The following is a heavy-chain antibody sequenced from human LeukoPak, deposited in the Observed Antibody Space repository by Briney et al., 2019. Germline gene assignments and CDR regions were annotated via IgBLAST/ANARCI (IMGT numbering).Heavy chain of an antibody. D-gene: IGHD1-26*01. CDR2: INHSGST. CDR1: GGSFSGYY. Sequence: SETLSLTCAVYGGSFSGYYWSWIRQPPGKGLEWIGEINHSGSTNYNPSLKSRVTISVDTSKNQFSLKLSSVTAADTAVYYCTRGRYSGSFFDYWGQGTLVTVSS. CDR3: TRGRYSGSFFDY. V-gene: IGHV4-34*01. J-gene: IGHJ4*02.